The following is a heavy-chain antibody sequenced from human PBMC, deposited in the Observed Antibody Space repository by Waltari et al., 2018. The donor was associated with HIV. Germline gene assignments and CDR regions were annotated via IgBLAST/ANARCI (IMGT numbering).Heavy chain of an antibody. CDR2: ISSSGSTI. D-gene: IGHD3-10*01. J-gene: IGHJ3*02. CDR3: ARAFMIRGTGAFDI. CDR1: GFTFGSYE. Sequence: EVQVVDSGGGWVQPGGSLRLSCAASGFTFGSYEMNWVRQAPGKGLECVSYISSSGSTIYFADSVKGRFTMSRDNAKNSLYLRMNSLRAEDTAVYYCARAFMIRGTGAFDIWGQGTMVTVSS. V-gene: IGHV3-48*03.